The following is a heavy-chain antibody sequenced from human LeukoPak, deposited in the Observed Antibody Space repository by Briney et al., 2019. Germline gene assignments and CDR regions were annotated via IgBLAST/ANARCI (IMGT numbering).Heavy chain of an antibody. D-gene: IGHD5-12*01. Sequence: GASVKVSCKASGYTFTGYYMHWVRQPPGQGLEWMGWINPNSGGTNYAQKFQGRVTMTRDTSISTAYMELSRLRSDDTAVYYCARKSGYDYSNWFDPWGQGTLVTVSS. V-gene: IGHV1-2*02. CDR2: INPNSGGT. J-gene: IGHJ5*02. CDR3: ARKSGYDYSNWFDP. CDR1: GYTFTGYY.